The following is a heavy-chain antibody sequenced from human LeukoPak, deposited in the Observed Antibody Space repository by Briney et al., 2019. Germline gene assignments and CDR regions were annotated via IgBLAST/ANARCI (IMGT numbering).Heavy chain of an antibody. J-gene: IGHJ6*02. Sequence: ASVKVSCKASGYTFTSYDINWVRQATGQGLEWMGWMNPNSGNTGYAQKFQGRVTMTRNTSISTAYMELSSLRSEDTAVYCCARGGMVRGVIPYYYYYGMDVWGQGTTVTVSS. CDR1: GYTFTSYD. D-gene: IGHD3-10*01. CDR3: ARGGMVRGVIPYYYYYGMDV. V-gene: IGHV1-8*01. CDR2: MNPNSGNT.